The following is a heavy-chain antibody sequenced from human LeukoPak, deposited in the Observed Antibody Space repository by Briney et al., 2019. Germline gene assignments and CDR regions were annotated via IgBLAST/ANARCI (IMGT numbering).Heavy chain of an antibody. Sequence: SETLSLTCTVSGGSISTFYWSWIRQPPGKGLEWIGYIYYSGSTNYNPSLKSRLTISVDTSKNQFSLKLSSVTAADTAVYYCARDRDIGTYYYYYGMDGGGQGTTVTVS. CDR2: IYYSGST. J-gene: IGHJ6*02. V-gene: IGHV4-59*01. CDR1: GGSISTFY. CDR3: ARDRDIGTYYYYYGMDG. D-gene: IGHD1-26*01.